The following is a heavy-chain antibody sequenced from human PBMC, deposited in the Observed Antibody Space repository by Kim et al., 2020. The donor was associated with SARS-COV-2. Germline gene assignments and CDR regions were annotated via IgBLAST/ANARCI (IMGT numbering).Heavy chain of an antibody. CDR3: AKDCWPNYWDAGYYDGMDV. Sequence: GRFTISRDNSKNALYLQMKSLRAEDTAVYYCAKDCWPNYWDAGYYDGMDVWGQGTTVTVSS. V-gene: IGHV3-30*02. D-gene: IGHD2-8*02. J-gene: IGHJ6*02.